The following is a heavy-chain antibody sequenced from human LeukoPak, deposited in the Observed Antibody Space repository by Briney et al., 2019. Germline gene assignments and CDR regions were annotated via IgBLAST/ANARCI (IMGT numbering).Heavy chain of an antibody. CDR3: ATLGITMTAIGY. D-gene: IGHD3-22*01. V-gene: IGHV1-46*01. J-gene: IGHJ4*02. CDR2: INPSGGST. CDR1: GYTFTSYH. Sequence: EASVKVSCKASGYTFTSYHMHWVRQAPGQGLEWMGIINPSGGSTSYAQKFQGRVTMTRDTSTSTVYMELSSLRSEDTAVYYCATLGITMTAIGYWGQGTLVTVSS.